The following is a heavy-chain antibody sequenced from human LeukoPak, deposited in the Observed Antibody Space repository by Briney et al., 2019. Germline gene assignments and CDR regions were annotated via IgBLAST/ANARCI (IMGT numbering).Heavy chain of an antibody. CDR1: GYISSRYK. CDR2: MNPNSGDT. J-gene: IGHJ4*02. D-gene: IGHD3-10*01. V-gene: IGHV1-8*01. Sequence: ASVKVSCKASGYISSRYKITWVRQATGQGLEWMGWMNPNSGDTSSAQKFQGRITMTSNTSISTAFLELSSPLCEEPAVYYCARRGWFGELSAFDSWGQGTLVTVSS. CDR3: ARRGWFGELSAFDS.